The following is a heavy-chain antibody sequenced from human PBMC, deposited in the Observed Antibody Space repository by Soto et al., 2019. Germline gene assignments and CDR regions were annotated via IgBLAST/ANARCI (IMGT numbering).Heavy chain of an antibody. Sequence: AQVKVYCKASGYTLTRYGISWVRRAPGQGLEWMGWISAYNGNTNYAQKLQGRVTMTTGTSTSTAYMELRSLRSDDTAVYYCARYISCWYGNYYYVMAACGQGSMVTGSS. D-gene: IGHD6-13*01. CDR1: GYTLTRYG. J-gene: IGHJ6*02. CDR2: ISAYNGNT. CDR3: ARYISCWYGNYYYVMAA. V-gene: IGHV1-18*04.